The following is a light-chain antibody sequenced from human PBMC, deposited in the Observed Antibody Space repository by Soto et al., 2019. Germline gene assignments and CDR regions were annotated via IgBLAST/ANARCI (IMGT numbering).Light chain of an antibody. J-gene: IGKJ1*01. V-gene: IGKV1-5*01. CDR1: HRTSSS. CDR3: QQYNSYSGT. Sequence: DIQMTQSPSTLSASVGDRVTITCRASHRTSSSLAWYQQKPGKAPKLLISDASTLAGGVPSRFSGSGSGTEFSLTISSLQPDDFATYYCQQYNSYSGTFGQGTKVDIK. CDR2: DAS.